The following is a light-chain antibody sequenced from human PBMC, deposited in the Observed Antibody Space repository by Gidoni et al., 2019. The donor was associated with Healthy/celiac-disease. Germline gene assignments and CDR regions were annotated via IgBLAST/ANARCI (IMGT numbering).Light chain of an antibody. V-gene: IGKV1-39*01. CDR2: AAS. CDR1: QSISSY. Sequence: DIPMTQSPSSLSASVGDRFTITCRASQSISSYLNWYQQKPGKAPKLLIYAASSLQSGVPSRFSGSGSGTDFPLTISSLQPEDFATYYCQQSYSTPRCSFGQXTKLEIK. CDR3: QQSYSTPRCS. J-gene: IGKJ2*04.